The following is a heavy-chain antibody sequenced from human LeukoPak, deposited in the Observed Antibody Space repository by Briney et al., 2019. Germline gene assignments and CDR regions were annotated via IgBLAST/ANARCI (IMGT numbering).Heavy chain of an antibody. CDR2: ISGSGGST. Sequence: PGGSLRLSCAASGFTFSSYAMSWVRQAPGKGLEWVSAISGSGGSTYYADSVKGRFTISRGNSKNTLYLQMNSLRAEDTAVYYCAKGQHSSGWYVVSDYYYGMDVWGQGTTVTVSS. V-gene: IGHV3-23*01. CDR1: GFTFSSYA. CDR3: AKGQHSSGWYVVSDYYYGMDV. J-gene: IGHJ6*02. D-gene: IGHD6-19*01.